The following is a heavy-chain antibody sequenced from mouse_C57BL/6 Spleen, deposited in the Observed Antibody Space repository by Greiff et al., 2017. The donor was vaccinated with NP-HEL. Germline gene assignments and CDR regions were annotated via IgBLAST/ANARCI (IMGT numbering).Heavy chain of an antibody. D-gene: IGHD1-1*01. Sequence: QVQLKQSGAELVKPGASVKISCKASGYAFSSYWMNWVKQRPGKGLEWIGQIYPGDGDTNYNGKFKGKATLTADKSSSTAYMQLSSLTSEDSAVYFCARRPITTVHAMDYWGQGTSVTVSS. CDR2: IYPGDGDT. V-gene: IGHV1-80*01. J-gene: IGHJ4*01. CDR1: GYAFSSYW. CDR3: ARRPITTVHAMDY.